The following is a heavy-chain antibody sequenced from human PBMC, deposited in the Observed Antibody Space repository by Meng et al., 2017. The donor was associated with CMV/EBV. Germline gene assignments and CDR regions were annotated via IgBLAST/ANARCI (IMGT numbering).Heavy chain of an antibody. CDR1: GGSISSSSYY. J-gene: IGHJ5*02. V-gene: IGHV4-39*01. D-gene: IGHD6-6*01. CDR2: IYYSGST. Sequence: SETLSLTCTVSGGSISSSSYYWGWIRQPPGKGLEWIGSIYYSGSTYYNPSLKNRVTISVDTSKNQFSLKLSSVTAADTAVYYCARPQETLKYSSSSVWFDPWGQGTLVTVSS. CDR3: ARPQETLKYSSSSVWFDP.